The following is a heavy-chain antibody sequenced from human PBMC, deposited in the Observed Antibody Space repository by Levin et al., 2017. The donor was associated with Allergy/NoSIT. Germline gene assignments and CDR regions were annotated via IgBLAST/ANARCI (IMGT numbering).Heavy chain of an antibody. CDR3: ASRPPEDYGDYGLDTFDI. V-gene: IGHV3-11*01. J-gene: IGHJ3*02. CDR1: GFTFSDYY. D-gene: IGHD4-17*01. Sequence: GGSLRLSCAASGFTFSDYYMSWIRQAPGKGLEWVSYISSSGSTIYYADSVKGRFTISRDNAKNSLYLQMNTLRAEDTAMYYCASRPPEDYGDYGLDTFDIWGQGTMVTVSS. CDR2: ISSSGSTI.